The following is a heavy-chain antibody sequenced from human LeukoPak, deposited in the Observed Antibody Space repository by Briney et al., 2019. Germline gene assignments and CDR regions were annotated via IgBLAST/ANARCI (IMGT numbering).Heavy chain of an antibody. J-gene: IGHJ5*02. Sequence: QPGGSLRLSCAASGFTFSSYDMHWVRQVIGEGLEWVSSINTAGNTFFSGSVKGRFTISRANAKSSLYLQMNSLRVGDTAVYYCARGLPGGLDPWSQGTLVTVSS. CDR3: ARGLPGGLDP. CDR1: GFTFSSYD. V-gene: IGHV3-13*01. CDR2: INTAGNT. D-gene: IGHD2-15*01.